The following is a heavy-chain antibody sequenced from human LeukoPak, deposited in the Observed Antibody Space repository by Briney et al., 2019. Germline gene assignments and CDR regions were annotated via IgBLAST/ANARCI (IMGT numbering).Heavy chain of an antibody. Sequence: GGSLRLSCAPSGFTFSSYAMSCVRQAPGKGLEWVSAISGSGGSTYYAGYVKGRFTISRDYSKNTLYLQMKSLRAEDTAVYYCAKGEMATTPDFDYWGQGTLVTVSS. J-gene: IGHJ4*02. D-gene: IGHD5-24*01. CDR3: AKGEMATTPDFDY. CDR1: GFTFSSYA. V-gene: IGHV3-23*01. CDR2: ISGSGGST.